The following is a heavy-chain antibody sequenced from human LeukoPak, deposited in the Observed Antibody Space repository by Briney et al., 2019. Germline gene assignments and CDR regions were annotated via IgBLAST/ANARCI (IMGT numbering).Heavy chain of an antibody. D-gene: IGHD4-17*01. Sequence: GGSLRLSCAASGFTFDDYAMHWVRQVPGKGLQWISSINWVGDTSSYTDSVKGRFTVSRDNTKGSLHLQMHSLRSEDTALYYSAKDRQKGDYGGGNFFDSWGHGTLVTVSS. J-gene: IGHJ4*01. CDR2: INWVGDTS. CDR3: AKDRQKGDYGGGNFFDS. V-gene: IGHV3-43D*03. CDR1: GFTFDDYA.